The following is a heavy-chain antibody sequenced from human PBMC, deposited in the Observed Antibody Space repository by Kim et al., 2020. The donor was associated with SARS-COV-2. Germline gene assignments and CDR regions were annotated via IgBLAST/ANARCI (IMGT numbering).Heavy chain of an antibody. CDR1: GGSITGYY. V-gene: IGHV4-59*13. D-gene: IGHD2-2*01. Sequence: SETLSLTCTVSGGSITGYYWSWIRQPPRKGLEWISYIYNSGSTNYDPSLKSRVTMSVDTSKNQFSLNLGSVPAEDTAGDYCGRGKLGPPSTAGLFDCWG. CDR2: IYNSGST. J-gene: IGHJ4*01. CDR3: GRGKLGPPSTAGLFDC.